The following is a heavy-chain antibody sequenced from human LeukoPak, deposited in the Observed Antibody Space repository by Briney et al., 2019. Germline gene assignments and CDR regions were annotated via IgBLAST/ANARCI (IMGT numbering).Heavy chain of an antibody. CDR3: ARGVWNYYGSGSYKIYDY. CDR1: GGSISSGDYY. J-gene: IGHJ4*02. D-gene: IGHD3-10*01. V-gene: IGHV4-30-4*08. CDR2: IYYSGST. Sequence: SETLSLTCTVSGGSISSGDYYWSWIRQPPGKGLEWIGYIYYSGSTYYNPSLKSRVTISVDTSKNQFSLKLSSVTAADTAVYYCARGVWNYYGSGSYKIYDYWGQGTLVTVSS.